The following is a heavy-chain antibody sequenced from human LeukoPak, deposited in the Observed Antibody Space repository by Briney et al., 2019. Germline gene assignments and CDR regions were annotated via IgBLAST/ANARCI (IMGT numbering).Heavy chain of an antibody. J-gene: IGHJ6*03. CDR1: GYTFTSYA. CDR2: IIPIFGTA. V-gene: IGHV1-69*05. D-gene: IGHD2-15*01. Sequence: SVKVSCKASGYTFTSYAISWVRQAPGQGLEWMGGIIPIFGTANYAQKFQGRVTITTDTSTSTAYMELSSLRSDDTAVYYCAGGIVVVVAATRRYYYYMDVWGKGTTVTVSS. CDR3: AGGIVVVVAATRRYYYYMDV.